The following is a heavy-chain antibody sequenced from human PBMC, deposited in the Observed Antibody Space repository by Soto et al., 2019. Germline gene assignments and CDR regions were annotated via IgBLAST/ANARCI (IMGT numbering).Heavy chain of an antibody. V-gene: IGHV3-33*01. CDR3: ATDGGLGSSSWNALLSFDY. Sequence: QVQLVESGGGVVQLGRSLRLSCTASGFTFSSYAMHWVRQAPGKGLEWVAVIWYDGSNKYYADSVKGRFTISRDNSKNTLYLQMNSLRAEDTAVYYCATDGGLGSSSWNALLSFDYWGQGTLVTVSS. CDR1: GFTFSSYA. J-gene: IGHJ4*02. CDR2: IWYDGSNK. D-gene: IGHD6-13*01.